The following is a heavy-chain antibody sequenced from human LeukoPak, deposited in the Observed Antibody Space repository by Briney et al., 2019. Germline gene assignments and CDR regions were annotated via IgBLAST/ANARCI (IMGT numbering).Heavy chain of an antibody. J-gene: IGHJ4*02. Sequence: PGRSLRLSCAASGFTFSSYGMHWVRQAPGKGLEWVAVIWYDGSNRNYADSVKGRFAIYRDNSKNTLYLRMNSLTVDDTAVYYCARDDGSSGFDYWGQGTLVTVSS. CDR3: ARDDGSSGFDY. D-gene: IGHD6-25*01. CDR2: IWYDGSNR. CDR1: GFTFSSYG. V-gene: IGHV3-33*01.